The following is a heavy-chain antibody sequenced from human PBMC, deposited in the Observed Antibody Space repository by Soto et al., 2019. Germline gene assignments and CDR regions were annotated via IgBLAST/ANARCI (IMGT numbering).Heavy chain of an antibody. V-gene: IGHV1-69*01. D-gene: IGHD1-26*01. J-gene: IGHJ5*02. Sequence: QVQLVQSGAEVKKPGSSVKVSCKASGGTFSSYAISWVRQAPGQGLEWMGGIIPIFGTANYAQKFRGRVTITADESTSTAYMEMSSLRSEDMAVYYCASQEGATRLGWFDPWGQGTLVTVSS. CDR1: GGTFSSYA. CDR3: ASQEGATRLGWFDP. CDR2: IIPIFGTA.